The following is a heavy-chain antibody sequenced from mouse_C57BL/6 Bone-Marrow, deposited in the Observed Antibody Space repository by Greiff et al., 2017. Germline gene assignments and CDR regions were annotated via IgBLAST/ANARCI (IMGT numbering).Heavy chain of an antibody. D-gene: IGHD1-1*01. CDR2: INYDGSST. V-gene: IGHV5-16*01. J-gene: IGHJ2*01. Sequence: EVQRVESEGGLVQPGSSMKLSCTASGFTFSDYYMAWVRQVPEKGLEWVANINYDGSSTYYLDSLKSRFIISRDNAKNILYLQMSSLKSEDTATYYCARVILLRYFDYWGQGTTLTVSS. CDR1: GFTFSDYY. CDR3: ARVILLRYFDY.